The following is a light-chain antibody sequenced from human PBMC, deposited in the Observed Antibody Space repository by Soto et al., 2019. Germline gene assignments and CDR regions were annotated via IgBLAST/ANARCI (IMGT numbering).Light chain of an antibody. CDR3: QQYVSSHMFT. CDR2: GAS. Sequence: IVLTQSPGTLSLSPGGTATLSYRASQILTTSYLAWYQHKPGRPPRLLIYGASTRAPRIPDRVSGSGSGTDFTLTISGLEPDDFAVYYCQQYVSSHMFTFGQGTQLEIK. CDR1: QILTTSY. J-gene: IGKJ2*01. V-gene: IGKV3-20*01.